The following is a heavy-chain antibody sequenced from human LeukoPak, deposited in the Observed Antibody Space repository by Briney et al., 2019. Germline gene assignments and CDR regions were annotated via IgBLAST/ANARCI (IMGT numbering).Heavy chain of an antibody. V-gene: IGHV3-23*01. Sequence: GGSLRLSCAASGFTFSSYGMSWVREAPGRGLEWVSAISGSGGSTYYADSVKGRFTISIDNSKNTLYLQMNSLRAEDTAVYYCARLSYDSGTHYTCYEYWGQGTRVTISS. D-gene: IGHD3-10*01. CDR2: ISGSGGST. J-gene: IGHJ4*02. CDR1: GFTFSSYG. CDR3: ARLSYDSGTHYTCYEY.